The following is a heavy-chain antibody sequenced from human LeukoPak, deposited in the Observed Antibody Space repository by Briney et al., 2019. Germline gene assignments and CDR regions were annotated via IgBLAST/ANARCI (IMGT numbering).Heavy chain of an antibody. Sequence: GESLRISCKGSGXCFTSHWISWVRQTPGKGLEWMGRIDPSDSYTNYSPSFQGHVNISADKSINTAYLQWSSLKASDTAMYHCARLGSNNYFDPWGQGTLVTVSS. CDR1: GXCFTSHW. CDR3: ARLGSNNYFDP. J-gene: IGHJ5*02. D-gene: IGHD7-27*01. V-gene: IGHV5-10-1*01. CDR2: IDPSDSYT.